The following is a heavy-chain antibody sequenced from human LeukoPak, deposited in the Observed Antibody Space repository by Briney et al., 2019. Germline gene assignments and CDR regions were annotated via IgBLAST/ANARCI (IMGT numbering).Heavy chain of an antibody. CDR1: EFTFSTYA. Sequence: PGGSLRLSCAASEFTFSTYAMTWVRQAPGKGLEWVSAISGSGESTYYADSVKGRFTISRDNAKNSLYLQMNSLRAEDTAVYYCARGELELGPWGQGTLVTVSS. D-gene: IGHD1-7*01. V-gene: IGHV3-23*01. CDR3: ARGELELGP. J-gene: IGHJ5*02. CDR2: ISGSGEST.